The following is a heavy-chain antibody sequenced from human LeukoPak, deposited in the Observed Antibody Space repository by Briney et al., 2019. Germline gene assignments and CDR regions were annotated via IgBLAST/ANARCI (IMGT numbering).Heavy chain of an antibody. J-gene: IGHJ4*02. V-gene: IGHV3-74*03. CDR1: GFTLSSYW. CDR3: ARDPAPQRH. Sequence: GGSLRLSCAASGFTLSSYWMHWVRQAPGKGLVWVSRINSDGSSITYADSVKGRFTISRDKAKNTVYLQMNNLRAEDMAVYYCARDPAPQRHWGQGTLVSVSS. D-gene: IGHD6-25*01. CDR2: INSDGSSI.